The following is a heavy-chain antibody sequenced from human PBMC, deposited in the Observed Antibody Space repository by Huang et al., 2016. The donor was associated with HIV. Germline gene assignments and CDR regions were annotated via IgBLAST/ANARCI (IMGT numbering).Heavy chain of an antibody. J-gene: IGHJ3*01. CDR3: ARDPKYHRIGYYRQRRGIDV. V-gene: IGHV1-18*01. Sequence: QAQLMQSGPEVKKPGASVKVSCKTSGYSFTDYGITWGRQAPGQGPEWVGSISAFNGATEIAQRLQGRVTLTTDTSTSMAYMELRSLRFDDTAVYFCARDPKYHRIGYYRQRRGIDVWGQGTMVSVSS. CDR2: ISAFNGAT. D-gene: IGHD3-22*01. CDR1: GYSFTDYG.